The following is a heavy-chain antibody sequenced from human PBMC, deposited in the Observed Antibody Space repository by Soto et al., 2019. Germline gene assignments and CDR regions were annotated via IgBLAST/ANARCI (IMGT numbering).Heavy chain of an antibody. D-gene: IGHD4-17*01. CDR1: GFSLRNIGVG. Sequence: QITLKESGPTLVNPTQPLTLTCTFSGFSLRNIGVGVGWIRQPPGKALEWLALIYWDDDKRYSPSLKSRLTITKDTSKNQVVLTMTNMDPVDTATYYGAHLTTGGFYVDYWGQGTLVTVSS. V-gene: IGHV2-5*02. CDR3: AHLTTGGFYVDY. CDR2: IYWDDDK. J-gene: IGHJ4*02.